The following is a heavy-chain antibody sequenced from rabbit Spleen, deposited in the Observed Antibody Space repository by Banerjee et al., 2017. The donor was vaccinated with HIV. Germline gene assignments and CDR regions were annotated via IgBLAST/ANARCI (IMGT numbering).Heavy chain of an antibody. D-gene: IGHD7-1*01. Sequence: QSLEESGGGLVKPGASLTLTCKASGFSFNSGYDMCWVRQAPGKGLEWIACIDAGSSGSTYYANWAKGRFTGSRTSSTTVTLQMTSLTVADTATYFCARDTGTSFSTYGMDLWGQGTLVTVS. CDR1: GFSFNSGYD. CDR2: IDAGSSGST. V-gene: IGHV1S40*01. J-gene: IGHJ6*01. CDR3: ARDTGTSFSTYGMDL.